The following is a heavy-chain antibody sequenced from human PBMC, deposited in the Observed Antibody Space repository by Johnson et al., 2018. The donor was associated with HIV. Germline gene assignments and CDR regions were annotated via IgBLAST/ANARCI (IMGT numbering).Heavy chain of an antibody. CDR2: IYSGGST. D-gene: IGHD2-15*01. CDR1: GFTVSSNY. V-gene: IGHV3-53*01. Sequence: EQLVESGGGLIQPGGSLRLSCAASGFTVSSNYMSWVRQAPGKGLEWVSVIYSGGSTYYADSVKGRFTISRNNAKNSLYLQMNSLRVEDTAVYYCASILVVAAQEADAFDIWGQGTMVTVSS. J-gene: IGHJ3*02. CDR3: ASILVVAAQEADAFDI.